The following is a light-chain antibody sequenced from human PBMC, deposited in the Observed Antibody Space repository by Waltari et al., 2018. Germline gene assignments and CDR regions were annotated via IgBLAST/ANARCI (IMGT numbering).Light chain of an antibody. V-gene: IGLV1-44*01. Sequence: QSVLTQPPSASGTPGQRVTISCSGSSSNIGSNSVNWYQHLPGTAPKLLIYSDNQRPSGVPDRVSGSKSGASASLAISGLQSEDEADYYCAAWDVSLNGLVFGGGTKLTVL. CDR2: SDN. CDR3: AAWDVSLNGLV. CDR1: SSNIGSNS. J-gene: IGLJ2*01.